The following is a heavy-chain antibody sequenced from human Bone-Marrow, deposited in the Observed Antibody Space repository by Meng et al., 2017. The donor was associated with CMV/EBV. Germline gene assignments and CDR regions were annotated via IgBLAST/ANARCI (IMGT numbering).Heavy chain of an antibody. CDR2: IIPIFNTA. D-gene: IGHD3-22*01. Sequence: SVKVSCKASGGTFSSYAISWVRQAPGQGLEWMGAIIPIFNTAVYAQKFQGRLTITTDESTSTAYMELSSLRSEDTAVYYCARGSYYYDNPLWYFDLWGRGTLVSVSS. CDR3: ARGSYYYDNPLWYFDL. CDR1: GGTFSSYA. J-gene: IGHJ2*01. V-gene: IGHV1-69*05.